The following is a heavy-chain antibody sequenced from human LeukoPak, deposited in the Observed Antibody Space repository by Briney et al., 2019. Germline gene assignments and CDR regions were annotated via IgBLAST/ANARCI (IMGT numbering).Heavy chain of an antibody. V-gene: IGHV3-21*01. CDR2: ISSSSSYI. Sequence: GGSLRLSCAASGFTFSSYSMNWVRQAPGKGLEWVSSISSSSSYIYYADSVKGRFTIARANAKTSLYLQMNSLRAEDTAVYYCARVKDGDSYFDYWGQGTLVTVSS. CDR1: GFTFSSYS. J-gene: IGHJ4*02. D-gene: IGHD4-17*01. CDR3: ARVKDGDSYFDY.